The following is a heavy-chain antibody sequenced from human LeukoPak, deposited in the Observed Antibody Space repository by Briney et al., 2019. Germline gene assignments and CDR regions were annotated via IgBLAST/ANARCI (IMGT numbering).Heavy chain of an antibody. Sequence: GGSLRLSCAASGFTLSSHSMNWVRQAPGKGLEWVASISSSSSYIYYADSVKGRFTISRDNAKNSLFLQMNSLRAEDTAVYYCAKDLRSGTTQAPFGFDYWGQGTLVTVSS. CDR2: ISSSSSYI. J-gene: IGHJ4*02. CDR1: GFTLSSHS. V-gene: IGHV3-21*04. CDR3: AKDLRSGTTQAPFGFDY. D-gene: IGHD1-7*01.